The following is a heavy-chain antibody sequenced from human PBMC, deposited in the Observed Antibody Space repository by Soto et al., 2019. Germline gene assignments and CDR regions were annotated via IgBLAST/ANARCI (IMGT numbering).Heavy chain of an antibody. V-gene: IGHV4-31*03. D-gene: IGHD2-15*01. CDR3: ARGPHCSGGNCYNWFDP. CDR1: GGSISSGGYY. Sequence: QVQLQESGPGLVKPSQTLSLTCIVSGGSISSGGYYWSWIRQHPGKGLEWIGYIYYSGSTDYNPSLKSRVTISVDTSNNQFSLKLSSVTAADTAVYYCARGPHCSGGNCYNWFDPWGQGTLVTVSS. CDR2: IYYSGST. J-gene: IGHJ5*02.